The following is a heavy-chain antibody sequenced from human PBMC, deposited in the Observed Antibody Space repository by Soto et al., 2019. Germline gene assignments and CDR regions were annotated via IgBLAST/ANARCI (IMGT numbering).Heavy chain of an antibody. CDR3: ARLTIFAFYYYYYMDV. D-gene: IGHD3-3*01. J-gene: IGHJ6*03. CDR2: IKQDGSEK. V-gene: IGHV3-7*01. CDR1: GFTFSSYW. Sequence: GGSLRLSCAASGFTFSSYWMSWVRQAPGKGLEWVANIKQDGSEKYYVDSVKGRFTISRDNAKNSLYLQMNSLRAEDTAVYYCARLTIFAFYYYYYMDVWGKGTTVTVSS.